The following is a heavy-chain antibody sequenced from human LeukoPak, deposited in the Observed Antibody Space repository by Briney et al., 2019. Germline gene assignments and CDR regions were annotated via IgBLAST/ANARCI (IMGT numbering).Heavy chain of an antibody. J-gene: IGHJ4*02. CDR3: ARERYSGSYYPFDY. V-gene: IGHV4-59*11. CDR2: IYYSGST. D-gene: IGHD1-26*01. CDR1: GGSISSHY. Sequence: SETLSLTCTVSGGSISSHYWCWIRQPPGKGLEWIGYIYYSGSTNYNPSLKSRVTISVDTSKNQFCLKLSSVTAADTAVYYCARERYSGSYYPFDYWGQGTLVTVSS.